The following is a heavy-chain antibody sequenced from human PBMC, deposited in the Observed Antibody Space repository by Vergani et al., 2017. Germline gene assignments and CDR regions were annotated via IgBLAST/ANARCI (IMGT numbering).Heavy chain of an antibody. Sequence: QVQLQESGPGLVKPSETLSLTCTVSGGSFSGYYWSWIRQPPGKGLEWIGEINHSGSTNYNPSLKSRVTISVDTSKNQFSLKLSSVTAADTAVYYCARGSRWFGLYNWFDPWGQGTLVTVSS. V-gene: IGHV4-34*01. CDR1: GGSFSGYY. J-gene: IGHJ5*02. CDR2: INHSGST. CDR3: ARGSRWFGLYNWFDP. D-gene: IGHD3-10*01.